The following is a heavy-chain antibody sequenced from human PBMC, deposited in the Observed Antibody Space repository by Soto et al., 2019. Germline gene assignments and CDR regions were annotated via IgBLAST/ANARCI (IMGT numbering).Heavy chain of an antibody. Sequence: GGSLRLSCAASGFTFSSYSMNWVRQAPGKGLEWVSSISSSSSYIYYADSVKGRFTISRDNAKNSLYLQMNSLRAEDTAVYYCARDFWTGEIYFDYWGQGTLVTVSS. CDR2: ISSSSSYI. V-gene: IGHV3-21*01. J-gene: IGHJ4*02. CDR1: GFTFSSYS. CDR3: ARDFWTGEIYFDY. D-gene: IGHD3-3*01.